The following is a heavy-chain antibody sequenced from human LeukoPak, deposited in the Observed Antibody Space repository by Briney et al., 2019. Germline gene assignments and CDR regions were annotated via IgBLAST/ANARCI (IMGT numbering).Heavy chain of an antibody. J-gene: IGHJ6*03. CDR2: IYYSDST. V-gene: IGHV4-34*11. CDR3: ARFPGSAEYRHYYYMDV. Sequence: SETLSLTCAVYGGSFSGYYWSWIRQPPGKGLECIGYIYYSDSTNYNPSLKSRVTVSVDTSKNQFSLKLSSVTAADTAVYYCARFPGSAEYRHYYYMDVWGKGTTVTVSS. CDR1: GGSFSGYY. D-gene: IGHD2-15*01.